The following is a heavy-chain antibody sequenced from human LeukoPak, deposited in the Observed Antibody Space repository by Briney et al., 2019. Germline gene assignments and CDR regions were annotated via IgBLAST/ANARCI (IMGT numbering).Heavy chain of an antibody. CDR2: INANSGGT. V-gene: IGHV1-2*06. CDR3: ARDFSLWFDY. J-gene: IGHJ4*02. D-gene: IGHD3-10*01. CDR1: GYRFTGYY. Sequence: ASVKASCKASGYRFTGYYLHWVRQAPGQGPEWMGRINANSGGTDYAEKFQGRVTMTRDTSIGTAYMEVSRLIYDDTAVYYCARDFSLWFDYWGQGTLVTVSS.